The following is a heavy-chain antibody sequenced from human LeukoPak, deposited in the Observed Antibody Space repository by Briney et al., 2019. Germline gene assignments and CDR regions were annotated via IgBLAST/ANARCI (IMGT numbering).Heavy chain of an antibody. V-gene: IGHV3-53*01. CDR1: GFTVSSNY. Sequence: GGSLRLSCAASGFTVSSNYMSWVRQAPGKGLEWVSVIYSGGSTYYADSVKGRFTISRDNSENTLYLQMSSLRVEDAAVYYCAKGPLIEVAGTTWDYWGQGTLVTVSS. J-gene: IGHJ4*02. D-gene: IGHD6-19*01. CDR3: AKGPLIEVAGTTWDY. CDR2: IYSGGST.